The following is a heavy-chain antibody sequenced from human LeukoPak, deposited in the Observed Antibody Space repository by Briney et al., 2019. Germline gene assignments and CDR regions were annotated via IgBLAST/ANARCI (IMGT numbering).Heavy chain of an antibody. CDR1: GYTFTSYD. Sequence: ASVKVSCKASGYTFTSYDINWVRQATGQGLEWMGWMNPNSGNTGYAQKFQGRVTMTRNTSISTAYMELSSLRSGDTAVYYCASFSSRLGYYFDYWGQGTLVTVSS. V-gene: IGHV1-8*01. CDR3: ASFSSRLGYYFDY. D-gene: IGHD6-6*01. J-gene: IGHJ4*02. CDR2: MNPNSGNT.